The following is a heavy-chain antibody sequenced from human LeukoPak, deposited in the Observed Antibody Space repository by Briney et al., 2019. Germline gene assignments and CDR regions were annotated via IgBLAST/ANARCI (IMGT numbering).Heavy chain of an antibody. J-gene: IGHJ6*03. CDR3: AKGRSPFSYYYYMDV. V-gene: IGHV3-30*02. CDR1: GFTFSSYG. Sequence: PGGSLRLSCAASGFTFSSYGMHWVRQAPGKGLEWVAFIRYDGSNKYYADSVKGRFTISRDNSKNTLYLQMNSLRAEDTAVYYCAKGRSPFSYYYYMDVWGKGTTVTVSS. CDR2: IRYDGSNK.